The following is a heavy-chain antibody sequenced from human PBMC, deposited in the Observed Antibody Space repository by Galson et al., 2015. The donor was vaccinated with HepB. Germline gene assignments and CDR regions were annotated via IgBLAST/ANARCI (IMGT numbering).Heavy chain of an antibody. J-gene: IGHJ5*02. D-gene: IGHD3-10*01. CDR3: GTLSSDYYASGTWFDP. Sequence: SLRLSCATSGFTFSSYAMSWVRQAPGKGLEWVSGISASGGNPYYADSVRGRFTISRGNSKNTLFLQMNFLRADDTAIYYCGTLSSDYYASGTWFDPWDQGTLVTVSS. V-gene: IGHV3-23*01. CDR1: GFTFSSYA. CDR2: ISASGGNP.